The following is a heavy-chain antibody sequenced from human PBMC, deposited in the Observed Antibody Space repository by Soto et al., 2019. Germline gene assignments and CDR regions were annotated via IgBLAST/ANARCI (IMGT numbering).Heavy chain of an antibody. V-gene: IGHV1-69*01. Sequence: QVQLVQSGAEVKKPGSSVKVSCKASGGTFSNYSINWVRQAPGQGLQWLGGIIPIFGTPDYAQTFQGRVTSTADESTATAYMALSSLRSEDTAVYYCARAMVVADPSDGYSYCGLDVWGQGTTVTVSS. D-gene: IGHD5-12*01. J-gene: IGHJ6*02. CDR2: IIPIFGTP. CDR3: ARAMVVADPSDGYSYCGLDV. CDR1: GGTFSNYS.